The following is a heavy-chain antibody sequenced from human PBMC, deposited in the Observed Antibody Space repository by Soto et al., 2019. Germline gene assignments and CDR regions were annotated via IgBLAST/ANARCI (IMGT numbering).Heavy chain of an antibody. CDR2: IYPGGSDT. D-gene: IGHD4-17*01. V-gene: IGHV5-51*01. CDR1: GYTFSRYW. Sequence: PGESLKISCKTSGYTFSRYWIGWVRQMPGKGLEWMGIIYPGGSDTRYNPSFQGQVTISADKSISTTYLQWRSLKASDSAMFYCARLPASTVTDYFFDYWGQGTLVTVSS. J-gene: IGHJ4*02. CDR3: ARLPASTVTDYFFDY.